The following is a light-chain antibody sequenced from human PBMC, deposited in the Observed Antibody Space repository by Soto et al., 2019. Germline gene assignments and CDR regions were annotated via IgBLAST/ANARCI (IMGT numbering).Light chain of an antibody. V-gene: IGLV2-11*01. Sequence: QSVLTQPRSVSGSPGQSVTISCTGTSSDVGAYNYVSWYQQHPGKAPKLLIYDVTERPSGVPARFSGSKSGNTASLTISGFQGEDQADYYSCSYAGSYSWSFGGGTKLTVL. CDR2: DVT. J-gene: IGLJ2*01. CDR3: CSYAGSYSWS. CDR1: SSDVGAYNY.